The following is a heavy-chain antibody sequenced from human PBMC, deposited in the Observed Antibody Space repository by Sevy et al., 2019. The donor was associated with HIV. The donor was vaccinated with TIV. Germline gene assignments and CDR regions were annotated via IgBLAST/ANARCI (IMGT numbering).Heavy chain of an antibody. CDR1: GYTLTELS. Sequence: ATVKVSCKVSGYTLTELSIHWVRQAPGKGLEWMGGFDEDGETIYAQKFQGRVTMTEDTSTDTAYMELSSLRSEDTAVYYCATDIVVGRDYWGQGTLVTVSS. D-gene: IGHD2-2*01. V-gene: IGHV1-24*01. J-gene: IGHJ4*02. CDR2: FDEDGET. CDR3: ATDIVVGRDY.